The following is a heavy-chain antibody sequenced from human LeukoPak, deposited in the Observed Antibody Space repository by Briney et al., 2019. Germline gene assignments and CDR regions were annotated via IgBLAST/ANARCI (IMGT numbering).Heavy chain of an antibody. CDR3: ARDFRGAGPFDY. CDR2: IYYSGST. D-gene: IGHD3-10*01. J-gene: IGHJ4*02. CDR1: GGSISSGGYY. Sequence: SETLSLTCTVSGGSISSGGYYWSWIRQHPGKGLEWIGYIYYSGSTYYNPSLKSRVTISVDTSKNQFSLKLSFVTAADTAVYYCARDFRGAGPFDYWGQGTLVTVSS. V-gene: IGHV4-31*03.